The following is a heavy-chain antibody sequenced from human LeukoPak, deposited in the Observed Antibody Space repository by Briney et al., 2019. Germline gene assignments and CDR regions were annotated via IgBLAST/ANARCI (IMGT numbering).Heavy chain of an antibody. Sequence: GGSLRLSCAASGFTFSSYAMSWVRQAPGKGLEWVSAISGSGGSTYYADSVKGRFTISRDNSKNTLYLQINSLRAEDTAVYYCAKDLGATDAFDIWGQGTMVTVSS. CDR2: ISGSGGST. D-gene: IGHD1-26*01. J-gene: IGHJ3*02. V-gene: IGHV3-23*01. CDR1: GFTFSSYA. CDR3: AKDLGATDAFDI.